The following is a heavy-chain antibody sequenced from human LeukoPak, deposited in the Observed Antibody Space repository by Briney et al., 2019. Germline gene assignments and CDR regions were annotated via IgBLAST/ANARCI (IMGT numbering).Heavy chain of an antibody. V-gene: IGHV4-38-2*02. CDR2: IYRSGST. CDR1: RYSISSGYY. J-gene: IGHJ4*02. Sequence: SETLSLTCTVSRYSISSGYYWGWIRQPPGQGLEWIGSIYRSGSTYYSSSLKSRVTISVDTSKNQFSLKLSSVTAADTAVYYCASITMVRGVMSWGQGTLVTVSS. CDR3: ASITMVRGVMS. D-gene: IGHD3-10*01.